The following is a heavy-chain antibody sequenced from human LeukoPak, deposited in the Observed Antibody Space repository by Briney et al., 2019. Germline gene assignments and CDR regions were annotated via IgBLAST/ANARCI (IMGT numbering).Heavy chain of an antibody. D-gene: IGHD3-16*02. Sequence: GGSLRLSCAASGFKFSSNAMSCARQAPGKGLEYVSAIGASGAGTYYADSVKGRFTISRDNSKNMLYLAMSSLSAEDTAVYYCATAPERTYRLFDYWGQGTLVTVSS. V-gene: IGHV3-23*01. J-gene: IGHJ4*02. CDR3: ATAPERTYRLFDY. CDR2: IGASGAGT. CDR1: GFKFSSNA.